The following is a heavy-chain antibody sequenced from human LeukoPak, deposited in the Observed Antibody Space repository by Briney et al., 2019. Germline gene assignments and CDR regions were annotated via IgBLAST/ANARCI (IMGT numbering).Heavy chain of an antibody. CDR1: GGSISSYY. CDR2: IYYSGST. D-gene: IGHD3-10*01. J-gene: IGHJ6*02. Sequence: SETLSLTCTVSGGSISSYYWTWIRQPPGKGLEGIGNIYYSGSTNYNPSLKSRVTISVDTSKNQFSLKLSSVTAADTAVYYCARDYGSGSYRYYGMDVWGQGTTVTVSS. V-gene: IGHV4-59*01. CDR3: ARDYGSGSYRYYGMDV.